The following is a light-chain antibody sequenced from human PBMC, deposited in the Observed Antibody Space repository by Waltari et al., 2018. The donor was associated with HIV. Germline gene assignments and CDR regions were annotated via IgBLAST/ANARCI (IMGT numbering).Light chain of an antibody. CDR3: QVWDSTREQVV. CDR2: YNR. V-gene: IGLV3-21*04. CDR1: SIGRKS. J-gene: IGLJ2*01. Sequence: SYVLTQPPSVSVAPGKTARITCGGASIGRKSVHWYQQKPGQAPVWVIYYNRDRPSGSAERLSGFTSGNSATRNIRRVEAGDEADYYCQVWDSTREQVVFGGGTKLTVL.